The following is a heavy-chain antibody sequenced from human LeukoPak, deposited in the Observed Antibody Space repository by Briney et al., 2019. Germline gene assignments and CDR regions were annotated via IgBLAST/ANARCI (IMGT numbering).Heavy chain of an antibody. CDR2: ISDSGGST. J-gene: IGHJ4*02. CDR3: AKSLTFTSPTYFDY. V-gene: IGHV3-23*01. D-gene: IGHD2/OR15-2a*01. Sequence: GGSLRLSCAAPGFTFTTYGMSWVRQAPGKGLEWVSGISDSGGSTYYADSVKGRFALSRDNSKNTLFLQMNSLRAEDTAVYYCAKSLTFTSPTYFDYWGQGTLVTVSS. CDR1: GFTFTTYG.